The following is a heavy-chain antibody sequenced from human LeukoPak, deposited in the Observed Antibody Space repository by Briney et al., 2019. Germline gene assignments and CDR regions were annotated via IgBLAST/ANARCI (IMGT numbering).Heavy chain of an antibody. CDR1: GFTFDNYA. Sequence: PGGSLRLSCVASGFTFDNYAMSWVRQAPGKGLEWVSAITGSGRDTYHADSVKGRFTISRDNSKYTLYLQMNSLRAEDVALYYCAKGSRDSRPYYFDFWGQGTLVTVSS. CDR3: AKGSRDSRPYYFDF. CDR2: ITGSGRDT. D-gene: IGHD3-10*01. V-gene: IGHV3-23*01. J-gene: IGHJ4*02.